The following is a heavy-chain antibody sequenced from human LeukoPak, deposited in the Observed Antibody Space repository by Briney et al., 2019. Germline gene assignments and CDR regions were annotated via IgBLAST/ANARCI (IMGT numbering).Heavy chain of an antibody. CDR1: GGTFSSYA. J-gene: IGHJ5*02. CDR3: ARDDGGQWLVRGPGWLDP. V-gene: IGHV1-69*04. D-gene: IGHD6-19*01. CDR2: IIPILGIA. Sequence: ASVKVSCEASGGTFSSYAISWVRQAPGQGLEWMGRIIPILGIANYAQKFQGRVTITADKSTSTAYMELSSLRSEDTAVYYCARDDGGQWLVRGPGWLDPWGQGTLVTVSS.